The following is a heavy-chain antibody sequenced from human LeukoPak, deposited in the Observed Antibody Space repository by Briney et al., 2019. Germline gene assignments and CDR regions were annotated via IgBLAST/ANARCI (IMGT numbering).Heavy chain of an antibody. CDR3: ARESSRDPNYFDY. V-gene: IGHV1-69*04. D-gene: IGHD1-26*01. J-gene: IGHJ4*02. Sequence: GASVKVSCKASGGTFSSYAISWVRQAPGQGLEWMGRIIPILGIANYAQKFQGRVTITADKSTSTAYMELSSLRSEDTAVYYCARESSRDPNYFDYWGQGTLVTVSS. CDR1: GGTFSSYA. CDR2: IIPILGIA.